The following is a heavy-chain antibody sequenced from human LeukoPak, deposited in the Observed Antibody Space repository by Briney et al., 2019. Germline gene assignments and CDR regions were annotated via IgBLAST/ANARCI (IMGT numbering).Heavy chain of an antibody. CDR3: AKGVVSIAVADLGYFDY. J-gene: IGHJ4*02. CDR1: GFTFSSYG. Sequence: GRSLRLSCAASGFTFSSYGMHWVRQAPGKGLEWVAFISYDGSNKYYGDSVKGRFTISRDNSKNTLYLQMNSLRAEDTAVYYCAKGVVSIAVADLGYFDYWGQGTLVTVPS. D-gene: IGHD6-13*01. V-gene: IGHV3-30*18. CDR2: ISYDGSNK.